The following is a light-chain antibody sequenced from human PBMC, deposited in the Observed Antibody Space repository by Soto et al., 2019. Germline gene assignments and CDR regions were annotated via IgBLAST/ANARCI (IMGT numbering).Light chain of an antibody. V-gene: IGKV3D-20*02. Sequence: EIVLTQSPGTLSLSPGERATLSCRVSQSVSSSYLAWYQQKPGQAPRLLIYGASSRATGIPDRFSGSGSGTDFTLTISRLEPEDFAVYYCQQRSNWPITFGQGTRLEI. J-gene: IGKJ5*01. CDR3: QQRSNWPIT. CDR1: QSVSSSY. CDR2: GAS.